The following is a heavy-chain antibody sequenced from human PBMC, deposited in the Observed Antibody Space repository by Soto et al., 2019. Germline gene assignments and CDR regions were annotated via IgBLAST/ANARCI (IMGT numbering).Heavy chain of an antibody. CDR3: AKFDYDSSGSYFDY. J-gene: IGHJ4*02. CDR1: GFTFSAYA. D-gene: IGHD3-22*01. V-gene: IGHV3-23*05. Sequence: PGGSLRLSCAASGFTFSAYAMSWVRQAPGKGLQWVSGVGGSDTDKHYADSVRGRFTVSRDNSKNTLYLQMNSLRVDDTAVYYCAKFDYDSSGSYFDYWGQGTLVTVSS. CDR2: VGGSDTDK.